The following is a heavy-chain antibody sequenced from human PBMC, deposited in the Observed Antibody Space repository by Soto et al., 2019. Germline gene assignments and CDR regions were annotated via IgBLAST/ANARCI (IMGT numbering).Heavy chain of an antibody. CDR1: GFTFSSYA. V-gene: IGHV3-23*01. CDR3: AASRGPNPYYYYYMDV. Sequence: GGSLRLSCAASGFTFSSYAMSWVRQAPGKGLEWVSAISGSGGSTYYADSVKGRFTISRDNSKNTLYLQMNSLRAEDTAVYYCAASRGPNPYYYYYMDVWGKGTTVTVSS. CDR2: ISGSGGST. J-gene: IGHJ6*03. D-gene: IGHD3-10*01.